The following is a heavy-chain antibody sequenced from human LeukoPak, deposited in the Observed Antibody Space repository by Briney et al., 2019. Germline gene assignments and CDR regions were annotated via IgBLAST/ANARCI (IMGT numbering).Heavy chain of an antibody. J-gene: IGHJ6*04. V-gene: IGHV4-39*07. Sequence: SETPSLTCSVSGGSISLSYYYWGWIRQPPGKALEWIGSVYYSGTTSYNPSLKSRVTISVDMSKNHFSLRLSSVTAADTAVYYCARVSTLIFGSLDVWGKGTTVTVSS. CDR2: VYYSGTT. CDR1: GGSISLSYYY. CDR3: ARVSTLIFGSLDV. D-gene: IGHD3-3*02.